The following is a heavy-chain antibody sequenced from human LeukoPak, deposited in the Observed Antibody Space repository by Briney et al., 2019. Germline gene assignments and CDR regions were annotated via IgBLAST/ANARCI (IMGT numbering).Heavy chain of an antibody. CDR3: ATYSSLNRREFQY. J-gene: IGHJ1*01. CDR1: GFTVSSNY. CDR2: IYSGGST. Sequence: GGSLRLSCAASGFTVSSNYMSWVRQAPGRGLEWVSVIYSGGSTYYADSVKGRFTISRDNAKNSLYLQMNSLRAEDTAVYYCATYSSLNRREFQYWGQGTLLTVSS. V-gene: IGHV3-53*01. D-gene: IGHD3-22*01.